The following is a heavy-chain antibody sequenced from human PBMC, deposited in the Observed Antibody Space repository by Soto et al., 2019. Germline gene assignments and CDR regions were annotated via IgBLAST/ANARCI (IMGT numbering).Heavy chain of an antibody. CDR2: FYNNENP. J-gene: IGHJ4*02. CDR1: GGSLNSRSYS. V-gene: IGHV4-39*01. D-gene: IGHD2-21*02. Sequence: SETLSLTCSVSGGSLNSRSYSWGWIRQPPGKGLEWIGTFYNNENPNYNPSLKSRVTISVGTSKNQFSLKLRSVTATDTALYYCATVLFSGGPSTAFHSWGQGALVTVSS. CDR3: ATVLFSGGPSTAFHS.